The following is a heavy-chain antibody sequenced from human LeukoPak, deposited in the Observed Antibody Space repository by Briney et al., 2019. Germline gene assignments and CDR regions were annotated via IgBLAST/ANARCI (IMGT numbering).Heavy chain of an antibody. CDR3: ARKGIGSSRYQNMDV. Sequence: GGSLRLSCAASGFTFSSYAMSWVRQAPGKGPEWVSTISIDGGRTYYADSVKGRFTVSRDTSKNTLYLHMNSLRAEDTAVYYCARKGIGSSRYQNMDVWGKGTTVTVSS. D-gene: IGHD6-25*01. J-gene: IGHJ6*03. V-gene: IGHV3-23*01. CDR2: ISIDGGRT. CDR1: GFTFSSYA.